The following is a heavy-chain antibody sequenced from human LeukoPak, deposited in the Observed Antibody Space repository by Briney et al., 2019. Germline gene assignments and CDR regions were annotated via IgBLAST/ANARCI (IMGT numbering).Heavy chain of an antibody. CDR2: IYHSGST. J-gene: IGHJ4*02. CDR1: GGSISSGGYS. V-gene: IGHV4-30-2*01. CDR3: ARGRGDY. D-gene: IGHD3-10*01. Sequence: PSQTLSLTCAVSGGSISSGGYSWSWLRQPPGQGLEWIGYIYHSGSTYYNPSLKSRVTISVDRSKNQFSLKLSSVTAADTAVYYCARGRGDYWGQGTLVTVSS.